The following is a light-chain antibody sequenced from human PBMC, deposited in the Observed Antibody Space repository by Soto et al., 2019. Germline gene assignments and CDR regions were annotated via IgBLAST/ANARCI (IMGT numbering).Light chain of an antibody. V-gene: IGKV3-20*01. CDR1: QSVSSSY. J-gene: IGKJ1*01. Sequence: EIVLTQSPGTLSLSPGERATLSCRASQSVSSSYLAWYQQKPGQAPRLLMYAASSRATGIPDRFSGSGSGTDFTLTISRLDPEDFAVYHCQQYGRSPGTFGQGTKVEIK. CDR2: AAS. CDR3: QQYGRSPGT.